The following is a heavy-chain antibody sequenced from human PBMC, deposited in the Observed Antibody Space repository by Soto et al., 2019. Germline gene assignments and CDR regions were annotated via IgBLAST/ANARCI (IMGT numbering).Heavy chain of an antibody. Sequence: RGSLRLSCSVSGFTFSGYTMHWVRQAPGKGLEYVSSVTPNGRSTYYADSVKGRFTVSRDNSKNTLYLQMSTLRAEDTALYYCVKDRWVDYWGQGILVTVSS. J-gene: IGHJ4*02. CDR1: GFTFSGYT. V-gene: IGHV3-64D*06. D-gene: IGHD6-13*01. CDR3: VKDRWVDY. CDR2: VTPNGRST.